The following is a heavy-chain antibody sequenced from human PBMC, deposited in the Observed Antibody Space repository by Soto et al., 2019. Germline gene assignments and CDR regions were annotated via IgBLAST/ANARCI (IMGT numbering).Heavy chain of an antibody. J-gene: IGHJ4*02. V-gene: IGHV4-30-4*01. CDR3: ASLYYYDSNFDY. D-gene: IGHD3-22*01. Sequence: SETLSLTFTVSGGSISSGDYYWSWIRQPPGKGLEWIGYIYYSGSTYYNPSLKSRVTISVDTSKNQFSLKLSSVTAADTAVYYCASLYYYDSNFDYWGQGTLVTVSS. CDR2: IYYSGST. CDR1: GGSISSGDYY.